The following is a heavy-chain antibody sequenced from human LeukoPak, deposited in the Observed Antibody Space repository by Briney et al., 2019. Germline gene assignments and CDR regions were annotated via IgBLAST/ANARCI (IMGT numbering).Heavy chain of an antibody. CDR3: ARILGTTDAFDI. V-gene: IGHV3-53*01. J-gene: IGHJ3*02. CDR1: GFTINNNY. CDR2: SYSGGSS. Sequence: PGGSLRLSCAASGFTINNNYMTWVRQAPGKGLEWASVSYSGGSSYYADSVKGRFTMSRDSSKNTVNLQMNILTVEDTAVYYCARILGTTDAFDIWGQGTMVTVSS. D-gene: IGHD2/OR15-2a*01.